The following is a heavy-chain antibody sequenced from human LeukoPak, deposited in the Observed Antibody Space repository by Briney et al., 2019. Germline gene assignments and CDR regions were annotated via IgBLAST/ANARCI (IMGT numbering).Heavy chain of an antibody. CDR1: GGSISSYY. CDR2: IYYSGST. Sequence: SETLSLTCTVSGGSISSYYWSWIRQPPGKGLEWIGYIYYSGSTNYNPSLKSRVTISVDTSKNQFSLKLSSVIAADTAVYYCAGVPGAPYDILTGYPYYYGMDVWGQGTTVTVSS. CDR3: AGVPGAPYDILTGYPYYYGMDV. D-gene: IGHD3-9*01. J-gene: IGHJ6*02. V-gene: IGHV4-59*01.